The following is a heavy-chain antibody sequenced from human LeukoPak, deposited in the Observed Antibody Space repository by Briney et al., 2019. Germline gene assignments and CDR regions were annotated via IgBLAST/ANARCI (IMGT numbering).Heavy chain of an antibody. V-gene: IGHV3-48*04. CDR3: ARDQLYYYYMDV. Sequence: GGSLRLSCAASGFTFSSYSMNWVRQARGKGLEWVSYISSSSSTIYYADSVKGRFTISRDNAKNSLYLQMNSLRAEDTAVYYCARDQLYYYYMDVWGKGTTVTVSS. D-gene: IGHD3-10*01. CDR2: ISSSSSTI. CDR1: GFTFSSYS. J-gene: IGHJ6*03.